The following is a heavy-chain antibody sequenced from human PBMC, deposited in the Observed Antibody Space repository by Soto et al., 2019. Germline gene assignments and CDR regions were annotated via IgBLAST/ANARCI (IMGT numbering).Heavy chain of an antibody. J-gene: IGHJ4*02. D-gene: IGHD6-19*01. CDR2: ISSSSSYI. CDR3: ATLDPSGWYSDY. CDR1: GFTFSSYS. V-gene: IGHV3-21*01. Sequence: GGSLRLSCAASGFTFSSYSMNWVRQAPGKGLEWVSSISSSSSYIYYADSVKGRFTISRDNAKNSLYLQMNSLRAEDTAVYYCATLDPSGWYSDYWGQGTLVTVSS.